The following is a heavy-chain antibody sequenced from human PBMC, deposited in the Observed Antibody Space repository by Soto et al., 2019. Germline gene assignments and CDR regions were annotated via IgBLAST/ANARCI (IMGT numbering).Heavy chain of an antibody. CDR1: GYTFTGYY. V-gene: IGHV1-2*02. J-gene: IGHJ6*02. CDR2: INPNSGGT. Sequence: ASVKVSCKASGYTFTGYYMHWVRQAPGQGLEWMGWINPNSGGTNYAQKFQGRVTMTRDTSISTAYMELSRLRSDDTAVYYCARSGGRRWLQVKGRYHYYGMDVWGQGTTVIVSS. CDR3: ARSGGRRWLQVKGRYHYYGMDV. D-gene: IGHD5-12*01.